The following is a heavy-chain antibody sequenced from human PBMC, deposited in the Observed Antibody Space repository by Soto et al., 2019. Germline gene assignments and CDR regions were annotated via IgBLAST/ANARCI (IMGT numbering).Heavy chain of an antibody. Sequence: QVQLVQSGAEVKKPGSSVKVSCKASGGTFSSYAISWVRQAPGQGLEWMGGIIPIFGTANYAQKFQGRVTITADKSTSTAYMELSSLRSEDTAVYYCARRGYGDYGVHYYYGMDVWGQGTTVTVSS. V-gene: IGHV1-69*06. CDR1: GGTFSSYA. D-gene: IGHD4-17*01. J-gene: IGHJ6*02. CDR3: ARRGYGDYGVHYYYGMDV. CDR2: IIPIFGTA.